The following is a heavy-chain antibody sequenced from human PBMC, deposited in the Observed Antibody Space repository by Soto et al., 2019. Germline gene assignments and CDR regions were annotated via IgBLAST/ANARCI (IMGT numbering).Heavy chain of an antibody. V-gene: IGHV3-30*18. J-gene: IGHJ4*02. Sequence: QVQLVESGGGVVQPGRSLRLSCAASGFTFSSYGMHWVRQAPGKGLEWVAVISYDGSNKYYADSVKGRFTISRDNSKNTLYMQMNSLRAEDTAVYYCAKDSGVTAGFALWHYFDYWGQGTLVTVSS. CDR3: AKDSGVTAGFALWHYFDY. CDR1: GFTFSSYG. CDR2: ISYDGSNK. D-gene: IGHD3-10*01.